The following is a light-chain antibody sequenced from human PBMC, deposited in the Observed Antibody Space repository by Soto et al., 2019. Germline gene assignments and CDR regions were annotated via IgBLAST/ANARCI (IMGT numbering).Light chain of an antibody. CDR2: QVT. Sequence: QSVLTQPASVSGSLGQSITISCTGTRSDIGTYDLVSWYQQQPGKAPKLMIYQVTNRPSGVSNRFSGSRSGNTASLTISGLQAEDEADYYCSSYTDSSNYVFGTGTKVTVL. V-gene: IGLV2-14*01. CDR3: SSYTDSSNYV. CDR1: RSDIGTYDL. J-gene: IGLJ1*01.